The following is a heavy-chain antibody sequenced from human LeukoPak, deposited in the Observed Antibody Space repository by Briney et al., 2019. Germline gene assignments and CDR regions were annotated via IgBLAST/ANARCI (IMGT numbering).Heavy chain of an antibody. CDR3: ARDPLDGSSWYGGYFDY. Sequence: SVKVSCKASGYTFTGYYMHWVRQAPGQGLEWMGGIIPIFGTANYAQKFQGRVTITADESTSTAYMELSSLRSEDTAVYYCARDPLDGSSWYGGYFDYWGQGTLVTVSS. CDR1: GYTFTGYY. J-gene: IGHJ4*02. V-gene: IGHV1-69*13. CDR2: IIPIFGTA. D-gene: IGHD6-13*01.